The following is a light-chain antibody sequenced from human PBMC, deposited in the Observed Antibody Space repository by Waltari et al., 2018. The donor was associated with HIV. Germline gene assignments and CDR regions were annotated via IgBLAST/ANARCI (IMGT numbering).Light chain of an antibody. J-gene: IGLJ2*01. CDR3: AAWDDSLNGHVL. Sequence: QSVLTQPPSASGTPGQRVTFSCSGSSSNIGSNPVDWYQKLPGTAPRLLIYNNNKRPSGVPARFSGSKSGTSASLAISGLQAEDEADYYGAAWDDSLNGHVLFGGGTKLTVL. CDR1: SSNIGSNP. V-gene: IGLV1-44*01. CDR2: NNN.